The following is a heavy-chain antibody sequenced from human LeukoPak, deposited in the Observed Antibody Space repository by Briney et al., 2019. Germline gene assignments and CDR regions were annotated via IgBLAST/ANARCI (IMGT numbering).Heavy chain of an antibody. V-gene: IGHV3-7*01. Sequence: GGSLRLSCAASGFTFSSYWMSWVRQAPRKGLEWVANMNQDGSEKYYVDSVKGRFTISRDNAKNTVYLHMNSLKVEDTAVYYCARSYYGDYEDFWGQGTLVAVSS. CDR3: ARSYYGDYEDF. J-gene: IGHJ4*02. D-gene: IGHD4-17*01. CDR2: MNQDGSEK. CDR1: GFTFSSYW.